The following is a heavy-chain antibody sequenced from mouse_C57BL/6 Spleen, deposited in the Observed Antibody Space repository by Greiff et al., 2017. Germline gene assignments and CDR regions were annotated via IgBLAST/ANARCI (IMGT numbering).Heavy chain of an antibody. V-gene: IGHV1-59*01. CDR2: IDPSDSYT. Sequence: QVQLQQPGAELVRPGTSVKLSCKASGYTFTSYWMHWVKQRPGQGLEWIGVIDPSDSYTNYNQTFKGKATLTVDTSSSTAYMQLSSLTSEDSAVYYCARGHYYGSSYWYFDVWGTGTTVTVSS. CDR3: ARGHYYGSSYWYFDV. CDR1: GYTFTSYW. J-gene: IGHJ1*03. D-gene: IGHD1-1*01.